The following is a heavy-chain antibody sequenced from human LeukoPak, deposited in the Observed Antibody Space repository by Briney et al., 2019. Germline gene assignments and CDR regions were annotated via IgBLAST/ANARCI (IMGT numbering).Heavy chain of an antibody. D-gene: IGHD1-26*01. CDR2: IWYDGSCK. J-gene: IGHJ4*02. Sequence: GGSLRLSCAASGCTFSRYGMHWVRQAPGKGLEWVALIWYDGSCKYYGDSVKGRFTISRDNSKNTLFLQMNSLRAEDTAVYYCARDGGNSGSYSENPNFDYWGQGTLVTVSS. CDR1: GCTFSRYG. CDR3: ARDGGNSGSYSENPNFDY. V-gene: IGHV3-33*01.